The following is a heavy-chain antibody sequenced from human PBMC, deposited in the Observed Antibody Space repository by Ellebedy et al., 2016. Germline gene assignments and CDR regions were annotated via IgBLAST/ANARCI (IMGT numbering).Heavy chain of an antibody. CDR3: ARNPSKTGDFDN. CDR2: INTNSGGT. V-gene: IGHV1-2*02. J-gene: IGHJ4*02. D-gene: IGHD7-27*01. Sequence: ASVKVSCXASGYTFTGYYMHWVRQAPGQGLEWMGWINTNSGGTNYPQKFQGRITLTRDTSTSTAYMELSSLISEDTAVYYCARNPSKTGDFDNWGQGTLVTVSS. CDR1: GYTFTGYY.